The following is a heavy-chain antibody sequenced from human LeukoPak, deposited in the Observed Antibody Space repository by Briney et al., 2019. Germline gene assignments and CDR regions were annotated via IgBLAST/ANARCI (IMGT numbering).Heavy chain of an antibody. V-gene: IGHV3-23*01. CDR1: GFTLSTYA. CDR2: ISGSGGST. J-gene: IGHJ4*02. Sequence: GGSLRLSCAASGFTLSTYAMSWVRQTPGKGLEWVSAISGSGGSTYYADSVKGRFTISRDNSKNTLYLQMNSLRAEDTAVYYCAKGRFYDILTGVDYWGQGTLVTVSS. CDR3: AKGRFYDILTGVDY. D-gene: IGHD3-9*01.